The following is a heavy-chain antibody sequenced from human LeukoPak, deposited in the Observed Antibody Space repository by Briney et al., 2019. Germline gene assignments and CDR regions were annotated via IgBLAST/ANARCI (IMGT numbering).Heavy chain of an antibody. D-gene: IGHD6-19*01. CDR2: INPNSGST. CDR3: ARDQEQWLVFNY. Sequence: ASVKVSCKASGYTFSGYYMHWVRQAPGQGLEWMGWINPNSGSTNYAQTFQGRVTMTRDTSISTAYMELSRLRSDDTAVYYCARDQEQWLVFNYWGQGTLATVSS. CDR1: GYTFSGYY. V-gene: IGHV1-2*02. J-gene: IGHJ4*02.